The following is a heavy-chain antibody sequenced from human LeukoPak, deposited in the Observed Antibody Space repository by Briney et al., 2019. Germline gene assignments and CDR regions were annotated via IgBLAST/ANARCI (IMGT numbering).Heavy chain of an antibody. V-gene: IGHV4-34*01. D-gene: IGHD3-10*01. J-gene: IGHJ4*02. CDR2: INHSGST. CDR1: GGSFSSSY. CDR3: ARGLAGSSSGTLSVFDY. Sequence: TLSLXCAVYGGSFSSSYWSWIRQPPGKGLEWIGEINHSGSTNYNPSLKSRVTISVDTSKNQFSLKLSSVTAADTAVYYCARGLAGSSSGTLSVFDYWGQGTLVTVSS.